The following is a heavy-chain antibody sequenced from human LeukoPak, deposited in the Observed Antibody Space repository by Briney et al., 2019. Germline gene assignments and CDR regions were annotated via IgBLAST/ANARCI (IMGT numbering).Heavy chain of an antibody. J-gene: IGHJ3*02. V-gene: IGHV3-53*01. D-gene: IGHD1-26*01. CDR1: GFTFSSYA. CDR2: IYSGGST. Sequence: QAGGSLRLSCIASGFTFSSYAMSWVRQAPGKGLEWVSIIYSGGSTFYADSVKGRFTISRDNSKNTLYLQMNSLRAEDTAVYYCARGGSYLSAFDIWGQGTMVTVSS. CDR3: ARGGSYLSAFDI.